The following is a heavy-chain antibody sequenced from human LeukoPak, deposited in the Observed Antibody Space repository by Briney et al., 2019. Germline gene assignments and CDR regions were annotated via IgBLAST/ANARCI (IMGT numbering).Heavy chain of an antibody. V-gene: IGHV4-30-2*01. CDR3: ASMPGYSSGWYPDY. CDR2: IYHSGST. D-gene: IGHD6-19*01. CDR1: GDSISSGGYY. J-gene: IGHJ4*02. Sequence: SETLSLTCTVSGDSISSGGYYWSWIRQPPGKGLEWIGYIYHSGSTYYNPSLKSRVTISVDRSKNQFSLKLSSVTAADTAVYYCASMPGYSSGWYPDYWGQGILVTVSS.